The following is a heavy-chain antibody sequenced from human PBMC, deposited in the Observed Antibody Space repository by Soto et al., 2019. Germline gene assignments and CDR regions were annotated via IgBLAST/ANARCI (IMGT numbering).Heavy chain of an antibody. J-gene: IGHJ4*02. V-gene: IGHV4-39*01. CDR3: ARGQDDYGDYFDY. CDR1: GGSISSSSYY. CDR2: IYYSGST. D-gene: IGHD4-17*01. Sequence: PSETLSLTCTVSGGSISSSSYYWGWIRQPPGNGLEWIGSIYYSGSTYYNPSLKSRVTISVDTSKNQFSLKLSSVTAADTAVYYCARGQDDYGDYFDYWGQGTLVTVSS.